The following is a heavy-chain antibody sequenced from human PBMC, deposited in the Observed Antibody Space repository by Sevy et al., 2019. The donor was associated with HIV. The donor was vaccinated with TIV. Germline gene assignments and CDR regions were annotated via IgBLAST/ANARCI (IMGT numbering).Heavy chain of an antibody. J-gene: IGHJ4*02. CDR2: INTNSGGT. CDR3: VRVSFRNYFDH. V-gene: IGHV1-2*06. CDR1: GYIFIDYY. Sequence: ASVKVSCKASGYIFIDYYMHWVRQAPGQGLEWMGRINTNSGGTNYTQKFQGRVTMTRDTSITTVYMELSSLRSDDTAVYYCVRVSFRNYFDHWGQGTLVTVSS.